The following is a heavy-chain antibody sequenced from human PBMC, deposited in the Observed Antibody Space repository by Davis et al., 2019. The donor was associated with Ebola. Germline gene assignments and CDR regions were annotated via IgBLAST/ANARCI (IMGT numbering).Heavy chain of an antibody. V-gene: IGHV1-46*01. CDR1: GYTFTKYY. J-gene: IGHJ4*02. Sequence: ASVKVSCKASGYTFTKYYMHWVRQAPGQGLEWMGIINPDGGGTNYAPKFRDRVAMTTDTSTSTIYMELTSLRSDDTAVYYCARDLLRDIVVVVAATTPGYWGQGTLVTVSS. D-gene: IGHD2-15*01. CDR3: ARDLLRDIVVVVAATTPGY. CDR2: INPDGGGT.